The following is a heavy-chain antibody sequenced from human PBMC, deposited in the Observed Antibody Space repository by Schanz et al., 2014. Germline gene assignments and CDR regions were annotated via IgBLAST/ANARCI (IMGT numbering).Heavy chain of an antibody. CDR2: INVGNGNM. V-gene: IGHV1-3*01. D-gene: IGHD5-12*01. J-gene: IGHJ6*02. Sequence: QVQLVQSGAEVKKPGASVKVSCKASGYTFTSYSIHWVRQAPGQGLEWMGWINVGNGNMKYSQKFQGRVTITRDTSASTANMEQTRLRSEDTPVYVCARDLTGAPGSVVHCYYYGMDVWGQGTTVTVSS. CDR3: ARDLTGAPGSVVHCYYYGMDV. CDR1: GYTFTSYS.